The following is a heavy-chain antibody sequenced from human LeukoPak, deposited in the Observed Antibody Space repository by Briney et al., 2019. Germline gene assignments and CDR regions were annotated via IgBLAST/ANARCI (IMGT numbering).Heavy chain of an antibody. CDR2: INPDGTST. J-gene: IGHJ4*02. Sequence: GGSLRLSCAAPGFTFSDYWMHWVRQAPGKGPAWVSRINPDGTSTSYADSVKGRFTISRDNAKNTLYLQISSVRAEDTAVYYCARDMWGTFDYWGQGTLVTVSS. CDR1: GFTFSDYW. CDR3: ARDMWGTFDY. V-gene: IGHV3-74*01. D-gene: IGHD7-27*01.